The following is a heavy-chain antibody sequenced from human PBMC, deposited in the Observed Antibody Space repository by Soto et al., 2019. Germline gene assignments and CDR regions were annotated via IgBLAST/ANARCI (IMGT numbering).Heavy chain of an antibody. V-gene: IGHV3-33*01. CDR1: GFTFSIYG. D-gene: IGHD1-26*01. CDR3: ASRGCYYEHLDH. J-gene: IGHJ4*02. Sequence: GGSLRLSCAASGFTFSIYGMHWVRQAPGKGLEWVAVIWYDGSNKYYADSVKGRFTISRDNSKNTLYLQMNSLRAEDTAVYYCASRGCYYEHLDHWGQRTVGTVSS. CDR2: IWYDGSNK.